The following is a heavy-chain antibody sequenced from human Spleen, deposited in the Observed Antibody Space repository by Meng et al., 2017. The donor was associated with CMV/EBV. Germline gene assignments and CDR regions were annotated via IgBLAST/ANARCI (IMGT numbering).Heavy chain of an antibody. CDR2: IYYSAST. CDR3: ARGSRFLEWLSPDY. D-gene: IGHD3-3*01. Sequence: ESLKISCTASGFRLSDWYMNWIRQAPGKGLEWIGYIYYSASTNYNPSLKSRVTISLDTSKNQFSLKLSSVTAADTAVYYCARGSRFLEWLSPDYWGQGTLVTVSS. CDR1: GFRLSDWY. V-gene: IGHV4-59*01. J-gene: IGHJ4*02.